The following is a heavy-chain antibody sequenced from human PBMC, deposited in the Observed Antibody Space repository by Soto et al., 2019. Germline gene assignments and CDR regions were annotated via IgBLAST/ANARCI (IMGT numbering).Heavy chain of an antibody. V-gene: IGHV3-30*18. CDR3: AKDSGFGDLLKYYFDS. CDR1: GLTFSSYG. Sequence: GGSLRLSCAASGLTFSSYGMHWVRQAPGKGLEWVAVLSYDGSKKYYVDSVKGRFTISRDNSKNTLYLQMNSLRAEDTAVYYCAKDSGFGDLLKYYFDSGGQETLVTVP. D-gene: IGHD3-10*01. J-gene: IGHJ4*02. CDR2: LSYDGSKK.